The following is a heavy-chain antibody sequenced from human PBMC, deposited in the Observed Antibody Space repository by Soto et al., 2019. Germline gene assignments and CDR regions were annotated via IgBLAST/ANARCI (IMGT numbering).Heavy chain of an antibody. Sequence: ASVKVSCKASGYTFTSYGISWVRQAPGQGLEWMGWISAYNGNTNYAQKLQGRVTMTTDTSTSTAYMELRSLRSDNTAVYYCAGEGGGYYDISGSRLGYFNNWGQETLFTVS. CDR1: GYTFTSYG. V-gene: IGHV1-18*01. CDR3: AGEGGGYYDISGSRLGYFNN. CDR2: ISAYNGNT. D-gene: IGHD3-22*01. J-gene: IGHJ4*02.